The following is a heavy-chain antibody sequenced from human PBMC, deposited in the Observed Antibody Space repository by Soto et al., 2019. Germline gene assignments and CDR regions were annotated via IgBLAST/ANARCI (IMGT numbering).Heavy chain of an antibody. V-gene: IGHV4-30-4*01. J-gene: IGHJ6*02. CDR1: GGSINSGDYY. CDR3: ATGEGYGMDV. CDR2: IYYSGST. Sequence: QVQLQESGPGLVKPSQTLSLNCTVSGGSINSGDYYWTWIRQPPGKGLEWITYIYYSGSTYYNPSLKTRMTIAGDTSKTQFSLMLRSVPAAATAVYYCATGEGYGMDVWGQGTTITVSS.